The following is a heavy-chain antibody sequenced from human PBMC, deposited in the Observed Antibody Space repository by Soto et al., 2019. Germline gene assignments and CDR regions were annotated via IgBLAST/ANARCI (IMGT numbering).Heavy chain of an antibody. J-gene: IGHJ4*02. CDR3: ARATRSYCSGGSCYQGDY. CDR1: GGTFSSYA. D-gene: IGHD2-15*01. CDR2: IIPIFGTA. V-gene: IGHV1-69*13. Sequence: GASVKVSCKASGGTFSSYAISWVRQAPGQGLEWMGGIIPIFGTANYAQKFQGRVTITADESTSTAYMELSSLRSEDTAVYYCARATRSYCSGGSCYQGDYWGQGTLVTVSS.